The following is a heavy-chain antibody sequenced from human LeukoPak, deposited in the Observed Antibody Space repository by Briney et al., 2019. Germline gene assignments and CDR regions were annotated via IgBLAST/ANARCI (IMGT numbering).Heavy chain of an antibody. CDR3: ARAGGYYYYYYYMDV. CDR1: GGSISSYY. CDR2: IYYSGST. D-gene: IGHD3-10*01. V-gene: IGHV4-59*01. J-gene: IGHJ6*03. Sequence: SETLSLTCTVSGGSISSYYWSWIRQPPGKGLEWIGYIYYSGSTNYNPSLKSRVTISVDTSKNQFSLKLTSVTAADTAVYYCARAGGYYYYYYYMDVWGKGTTVTVSS.